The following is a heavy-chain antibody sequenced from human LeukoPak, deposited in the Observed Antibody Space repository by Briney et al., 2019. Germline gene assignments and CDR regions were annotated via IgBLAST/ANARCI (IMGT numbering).Heavy chain of an antibody. CDR2: IYYSGST. D-gene: IGHD3-22*01. Sequence: SETLSLTCTVSGGSISSYYWSWIRQPPGKGLEWIGYIYYSGSTNYNPSLKSRVTISVDTSKNQFSLKLSSVTAADTAVYYCAGVPYYYDSSGYYPWGQGTLVTVSS. CDR1: GGSISSYY. CDR3: AGVPYYYDSSGYYP. V-gene: IGHV4-59*01. J-gene: IGHJ5*02.